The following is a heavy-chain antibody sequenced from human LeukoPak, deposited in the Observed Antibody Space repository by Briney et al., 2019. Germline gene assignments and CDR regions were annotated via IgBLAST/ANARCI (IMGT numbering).Heavy chain of an antibody. CDR1: GFIFSSYW. CDR2: INSDGTTT. J-gene: IGHJ4*02. V-gene: IGHV3-74*01. D-gene: IGHD6-19*01. CDR3: ARGYSSGWYLFGDY. Sequence: PGGSLRLSCAASGFIFSSYWMHWVRQAPGKGLVWVSRINSDGTTTTYADSVKGRFTISRDNAKITLSLQMNSLSAEDTAVYYCARGYSSGWYLFGDYWGQGALVTVSS.